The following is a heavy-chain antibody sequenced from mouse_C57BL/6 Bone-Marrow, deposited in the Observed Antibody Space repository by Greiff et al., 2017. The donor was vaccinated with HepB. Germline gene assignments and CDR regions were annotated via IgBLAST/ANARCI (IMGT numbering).Heavy chain of an antibody. V-gene: IGHV5-15*01. D-gene: IGHD1-1*02. Sequence: EVQRVESGGGLVQPGGSLKLSCAASGFTFSDYGMAWVRQAPRKGPEWVAFISNLASSIYYADTVTGRFTISRENAKNTLYLEMSSLRSEDTAMYYCARGCFGAWWNWGQGTLVTVSA. CDR1: GFTFSDYG. CDR2: ISNLASSI. CDR3: ARGCFGAWWN. J-gene: IGHJ3*01.